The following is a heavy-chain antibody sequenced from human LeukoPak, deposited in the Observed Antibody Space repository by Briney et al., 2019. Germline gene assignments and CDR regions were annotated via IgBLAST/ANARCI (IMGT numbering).Heavy chain of an antibody. Sequence: TSETLSLTCSVSGGSISRSTYYWGWIRQPPGKGLEWIGSLSYSGSTYHNPSLKSRVTISVDTSKNQFSLKLSSVTAADTAVYYCAIFDYLWGNYRNDYWGQGALVTVSS. D-gene: IGHD3-16*02. CDR3: AIFDYLWGNYRNDY. CDR1: GGSISRSTYY. V-gene: IGHV4-39*01. J-gene: IGHJ4*02. CDR2: LSYSGST.